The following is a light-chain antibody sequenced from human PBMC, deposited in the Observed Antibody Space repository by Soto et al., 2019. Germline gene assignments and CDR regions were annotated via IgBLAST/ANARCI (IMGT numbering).Light chain of an antibody. J-gene: IGLJ1*01. CDR3: TSSSSSTSLYV. CDR1: TRDIAGYDY. Sequence: QSVLTQPASVSGSLGQSITISCTGTTRDIAGYDYISWYQQLPGKAPKLMIYQVTIRPSGISNRFSGSKSGNTASLTISGLQGEDEADYYCTSSSSSTSLYVFGTGTKVTVL. V-gene: IGLV2-14*01. CDR2: QVT.